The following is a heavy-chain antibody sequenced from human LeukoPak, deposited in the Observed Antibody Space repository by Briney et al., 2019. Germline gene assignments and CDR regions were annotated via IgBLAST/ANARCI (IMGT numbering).Heavy chain of an antibody. D-gene: IGHD2-15*01. CDR3: ARCPRYCSGGRCYSNYYMDV. CDR2: IYSGGST. J-gene: IGHJ6*03. V-gene: IGHV3-66*02. CDR1: GFTVSSNY. Sequence: PGGSLRLSCAASGFTVSSNYMSWVRQAPGKGVEWVSVIYSGGSTYYADSVKGRFTISRDNSKNTLYLQMNSLRAEDTAVYYCARCPRYCSGGRCYSNYYMDVWGKGTTVTVSS.